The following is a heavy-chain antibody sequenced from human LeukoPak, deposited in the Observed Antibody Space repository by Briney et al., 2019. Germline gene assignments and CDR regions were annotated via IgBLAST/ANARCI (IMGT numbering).Heavy chain of an antibody. Sequence: ASVKVSCKASGYTFTSYAMNWVRQAPGQGLEWMGWINTNTGNPTYAQGFTGRFVFSLDTSVSTAYLQISSLKAEDTAVYYCARDLSYGGNSFGGINYWGQGTLVTVSS. D-gene: IGHD4-23*01. J-gene: IGHJ4*02. CDR2: INTNTGNP. CDR1: GYTFTSYA. V-gene: IGHV7-4-1*02. CDR3: ARDLSYGGNSFGGINY.